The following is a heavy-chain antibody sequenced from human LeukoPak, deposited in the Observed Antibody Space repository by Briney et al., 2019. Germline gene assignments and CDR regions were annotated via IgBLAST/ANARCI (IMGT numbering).Heavy chain of an antibody. J-gene: IGHJ4*02. Sequence: SETLSLTCTVSGDSISLSGGSITIYYWSWIRQPAGKGPEWIGRIYTSGTTEYNPPLKSRVTMSLDMSRNQFSLKLYSMTAADTAIYYCAGSATADFDYWGQGTLVTVSS. CDR2: IYTSGTT. CDR3: AGSATADFDY. V-gene: IGHV4-4*07. CDR1: GGSITIYY. D-gene: IGHD5-18*01.